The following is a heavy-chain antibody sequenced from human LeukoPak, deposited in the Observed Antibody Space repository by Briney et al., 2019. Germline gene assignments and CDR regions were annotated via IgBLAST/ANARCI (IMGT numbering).Heavy chain of an antibody. Sequence: ASVKVSCKASGYTFTSYYMHWVRQAPGQGLEWMGIINPSGGSTSYAQKFQGRVTMTRDTSTSTVYMELSSLRSEDTAVYYCARDGTTGYNEDYYYYGMDVWGQGTTVTVSS. CDR1: GYTFTSYY. J-gene: IGHJ6*02. CDR3: ARDGTTGYNEDYYYYGMDV. V-gene: IGHV1-46*01. D-gene: IGHD1-7*01. CDR2: INPSGGST.